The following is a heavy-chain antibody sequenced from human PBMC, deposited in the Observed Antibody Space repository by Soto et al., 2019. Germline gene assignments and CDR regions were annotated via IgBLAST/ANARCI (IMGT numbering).Heavy chain of an antibody. CDR3: ARWTSKACVDI. D-gene: IGHD2-21*01. V-gene: IGHV4-30-2*01. CDR2: IYPSGST. J-gene: IGHJ3*02. CDR1: GGSVSSGGHS. Sequence: QLQLQESGSGLVRPSQTLALTCAVSGGSVSSGGHSWSWIRQPPWKGLEWIGYIYPSGSTFYNPCLTSRTTRLVDRSKNQSSLKLSSVTAAVTAVYFCARWTSKACVDIWGQGTMVTVSS.